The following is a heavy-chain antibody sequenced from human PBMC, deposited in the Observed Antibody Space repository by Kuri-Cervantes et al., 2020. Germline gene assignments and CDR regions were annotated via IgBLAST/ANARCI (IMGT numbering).Heavy chain of an antibody. CDR2: IYYSGST. V-gene: IGHV4-59*01. J-gene: IGHJ4*02. Sequence: SETLSLTCTVSGGFISSYYWSWIRQPPGKGLEWIGYIYYSGSTNYNPSLKSRVSMSVDTSKNQFSLKLSSVTAADTAVYYCAREPPSSNYLDYWGQGTLVTVSS. D-gene: IGHD6-6*01. CDR1: GGFISSYY. CDR3: AREPPSSNYLDY.